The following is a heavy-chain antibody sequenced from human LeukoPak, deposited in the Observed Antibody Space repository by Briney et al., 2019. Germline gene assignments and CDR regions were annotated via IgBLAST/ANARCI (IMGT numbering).Heavy chain of an antibody. J-gene: IGHJ4*02. CDR3: ARDVGYYYDSSGYYYGY. CDR1: GYTFTSYD. V-gene: IGHV1-8*03. D-gene: IGHD3-22*01. Sequence: GASVKVSCKASGYTFTSYDINWVRQATGQGLEWMGWMNPNSGYTGYAQKFQGRVTITTDESTSTAYMELSSLRSEDTAVYYCARDVGYYYDSSGYYYGYWGQGTLVTVSS. CDR2: MNPNSGYT.